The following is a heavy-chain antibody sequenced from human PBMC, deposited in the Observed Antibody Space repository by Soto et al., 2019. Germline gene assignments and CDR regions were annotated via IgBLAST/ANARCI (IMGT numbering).Heavy chain of an antibody. CDR3: ARLTRSLDAFDI. CDR2: LYYFGST. J-gene: IGHJ3*02. Sequence: PSETLSLTCAGSGGSISSSSYYWGWIRQPPGKGLEWIGNLYYFGSTYYNPSLKSRVTISVDTSKNHFSLKLSSVTAADTAVYYCARLTRSLDAFDIWGQGTMVTVSS. V-gene: IGHV4-39*02. CDR1: GGSISSSSYY.